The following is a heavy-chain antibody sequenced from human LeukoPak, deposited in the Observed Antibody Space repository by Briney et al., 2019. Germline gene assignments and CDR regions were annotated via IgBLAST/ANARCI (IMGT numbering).Heavy chain of an antibody. D-gene: IGHD3-22*01. J-gene: IGHJ4*02. CDR2: MYYSGST. CDR1: GDSISSSRNY. V-gene: IGHV4-39*01. CDR3: ARAPYYQDSSGYLRVYYFDY. Sequence: NPSETLSLTCTVAGDSISSSRNYWGWIRQPPGKGLEWIGSMYYSGSTYYNPSLKSRVIMSVDTSKNQLSLKLSSVTAADTAVYYCARAPYYQDSSGYLRVYYFDYWGQGTLVTVSS.